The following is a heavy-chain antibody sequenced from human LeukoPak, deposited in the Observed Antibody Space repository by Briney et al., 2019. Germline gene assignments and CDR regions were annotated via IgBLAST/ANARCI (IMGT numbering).Heavy chain of an antibody. CDR1: GYSISSGYY. Sequence: PSETLSLTCTVSGYSISSGYYWGWIRQPPGKGLEWIGSIYHSGSTYYNPSLKSRVTISVDTSKNQFSLKLSSVTAADTAVYYCERDVRGVIDYWGQGTLVTVSS. CDR2: IYHSGST. CDR3: ERDVRGVIDY. V-gene: IGHV4-38-2*02. J-gene: IGHJ4*02. D-gene: IGHD3-10*01.